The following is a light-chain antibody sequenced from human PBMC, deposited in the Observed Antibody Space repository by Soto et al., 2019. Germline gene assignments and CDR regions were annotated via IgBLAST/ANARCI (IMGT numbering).Light chain of an antibody. CDR1: QSMYNT. Sequence: EIVMTQSPSTLSVSAGERATLSCRASQSMYNTLAWYQQKPGQAPRLLIYFASTRATGIPARFSGSGSGTEFTLTISSLQSEDFAVYYCQHYNNWPLTFGGGTKVEI. CDR2: FAS. J-gene: IGKJ4*01. V-gene: IGKV3-15*01. CDR3: QHYNNWPLT.